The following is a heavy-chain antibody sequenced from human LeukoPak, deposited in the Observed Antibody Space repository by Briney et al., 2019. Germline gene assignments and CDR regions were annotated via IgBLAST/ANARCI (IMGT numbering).Heavy chain of an antibody. D-gene: IGHD6-13*01. J-gene: IGHJ4*02. CDR3: ARMGDGSSWYFDY. V-gene: IGHV1-3*01. Sequence: SVKVSCKASGYTFTSYAMHWVRQAPGQRLEWMGWINAGNGNTKYSQKFQGRVTITRDTSASTAYMELSSLRSEDTAVYYCARMGDGSSWYFDYWGQGTLVTVSS. CDR1: GYTFTSYA. CDR2: INAGNGNT.